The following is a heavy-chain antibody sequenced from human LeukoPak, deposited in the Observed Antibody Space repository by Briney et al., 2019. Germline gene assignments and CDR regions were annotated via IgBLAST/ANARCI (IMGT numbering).Heavy chain of an antibody. V-gene: IGHV3-23*01. CDR2: ISGGDGTT. CDR1: GFTFSSYA. J-gene: IGHJ4*02. Sequence: GGSLRLSCAASGFTFSSYAMTWVRQAPGKGLEWLSGISGGDGTTDYADSVKGRFTISRDNSKNTLYLQMNSLRAEDTAVYYCAKDQDDILTGYYRVDWGQGTLVTVSS. D-gene: IGHD3-9*01. CDR3: AKDQDDILTGYYRVD.